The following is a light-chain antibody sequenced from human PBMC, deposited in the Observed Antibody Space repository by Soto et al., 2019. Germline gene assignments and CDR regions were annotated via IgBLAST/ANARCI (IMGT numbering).Light chain of an antibody. J-gene: IGKJ5*01. V-gene: IGKV1-33*01. CDR1: QDIGKN. Sequence: DIHMTQSPSALSASVGYRFTITCQASQDIGKNLNWYQQKPGKAPKLLIYDASNLETGVPSRFSGSGSGTDFTFTIRRLQPDDFATYYCQQYGAFGQGTRLEIK. CDR3: QQYGA. CDR2: DAS.